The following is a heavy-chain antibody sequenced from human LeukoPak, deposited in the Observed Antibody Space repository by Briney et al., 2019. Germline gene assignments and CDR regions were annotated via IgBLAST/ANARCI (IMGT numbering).Heavy chain of an antibody. CDR2: IYYSGST. Sequence: SETLSLTCTVSGGSISSSSYYWGWIRQPPGKGLEWIGYIYYSGSTNYNPSLKSRVTISVDTSKNQFSLKLSSVTAADTAVYYCARLGGILTGYLYYCYGMDVWGQGTTVTVSS. CDR3: ARLGGILTGYLYYCYGMDV. D-gene: IGHD3-9*01. V-gene: IGHV4-61*05. J-gene: IGHJ6*02. CDR1: GGSISSSSYY.